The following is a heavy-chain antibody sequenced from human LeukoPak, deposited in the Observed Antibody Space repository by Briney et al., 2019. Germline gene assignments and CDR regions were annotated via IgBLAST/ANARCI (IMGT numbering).Heavy chain of an antibody. J-gene: IGHJ6*03. Sequence: GSLRLSCAASGFTLSSYAMSWVRQAPGKGLEWVSAISDSGNTYHADSVKGRFTISRDNAKNSLYLQMNSLRAEDTAVYYCARGTTALMDVWGKGTTVTVSS. CDR3: ARGTTALMDV. CDR1: GFTLSSYA. CDR2: ISDSGNT. D-gene: IGHD2-21*02. V-gene: IGHV3-21*01.